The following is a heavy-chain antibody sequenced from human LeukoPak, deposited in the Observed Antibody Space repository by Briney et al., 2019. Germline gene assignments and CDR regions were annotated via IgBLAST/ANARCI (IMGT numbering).Heavy chain of an antibody. CDR1: GFTFSSYG. Sequence: GGSLRLSCAASGFTFSSYGIHWVRPAPGKGLEWVAVISFDGSNKYYADSVKGRFNISRDNSKNTLYLQMNSLRAEDTAVYYCAKGRRAARVYWDTSNYFDYWGQGTLVTVSS. CDR3: AKGRRAARVYWDTSNYFDY. D-gene: IGHD1/OR15-1a*01. V-gene: IGHV3-30*18. J-gene: IGHJ4*02. CDR2: ISFDGSNK.